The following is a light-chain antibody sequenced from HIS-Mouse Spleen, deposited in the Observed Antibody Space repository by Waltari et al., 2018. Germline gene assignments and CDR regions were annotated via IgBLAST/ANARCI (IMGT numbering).Light chain of an antibody. CDR1: ALPKNY. CDR3: YSTDSSGNHRV. J-gene: IGLJ2*01. Sequence: SYELTQPPSVSVSPGQTARITCPGDALPKNYAYWYQQNSGPAPVLVIYEDSKRPSGIPERFSGSSSGTMATLTISGAQVEDEADYYCYSTDSSGNHRVFGGGTKLTVL. V-gene: IGLV3-10*01. CDR2: EDS.